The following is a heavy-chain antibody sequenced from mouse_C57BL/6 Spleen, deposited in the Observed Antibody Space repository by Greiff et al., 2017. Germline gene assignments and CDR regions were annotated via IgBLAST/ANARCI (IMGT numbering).Heavy chain of an antibody. V-gene: IGHV1-75*01. CDR2: IFPGSGST. Sequence: QVQLQQSGPELVKPGASVKISCKASGYTFTDYYINWVKQRPGQGLEWIGWIFPGSGSTYYNEKFKGKATLTVDKSSSTAYMLLSSLTSEDSAVYFCARAGGTDYYVSSYWAMDYWGQGTLVTVSA. J-gene: IGHJ4*01. CDR3: ARAGGTDYYVSSYWAMDY. D-gene: IGHD1-1*01. CDR1: GYTFTDYY.